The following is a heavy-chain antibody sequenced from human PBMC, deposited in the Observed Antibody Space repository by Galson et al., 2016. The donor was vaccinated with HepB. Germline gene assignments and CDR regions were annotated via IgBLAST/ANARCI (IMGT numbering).Heavy chain of an antibody. V-gene: IGHV4-39*01. Sequence: SETLSLTCTVSGGSISSGAYYCGWIRQPPGKGLEWIASIYYSGSTYYNPSLKSRLTISVDTSKNQFSLNLSSVTAADTAVYYCARHRKATDFWRAYPFDPWGQGTLVTVSS. CDR3: ARHRKATDFWRAYPFDP. D-gene: IGHD3-3*01. CDR2: IYYSGST. J-gene: IGHJ5*02. CDR1: GGSISSGAYY.